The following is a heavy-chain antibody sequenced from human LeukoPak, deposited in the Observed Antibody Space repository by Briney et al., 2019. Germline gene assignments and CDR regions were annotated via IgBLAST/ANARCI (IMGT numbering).Heavy chain of an antibody. CDR3: AKGIAAAAHDY. CDR1: GFTFSRYS. CDR2: ISGSGGST. V-gene: IGHV3-23*01. Sequence: GGSLRLSCAASGFTFSRYSMTWVRQAPGKGLEWVSAISGSGGSTYYADSVKGRFTISRDNSKNTLYLQMNSLRAEDTAVYYCAKGIAAAAHDYWGQGTLVTVSS. J-gene: IGHJ4*02. D-gene: IGHD6-13*01.